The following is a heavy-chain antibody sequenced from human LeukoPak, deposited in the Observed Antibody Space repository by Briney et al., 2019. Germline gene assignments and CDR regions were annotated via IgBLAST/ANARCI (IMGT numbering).Heavy chain of an antibody. Sequence: SVKVSCKASGGTFSSYGISWVRQAPGQGLEWMGGNIPMFDATNYAQKFQGRVTITADESTSTAYMELSSLRSEDTAVYYCARVPGTLIAAAGTGLYYMDVWGKGTTVTISS. V-gene: IGHV1-69*13. D-gene: IGHD6-13*01. CDR3: ARVPGTLIAAAGTGLYYMDV. J-gene: IGHJ6*03. CDR2: NIPMFDAT. CDR1: GGTFSSYG.